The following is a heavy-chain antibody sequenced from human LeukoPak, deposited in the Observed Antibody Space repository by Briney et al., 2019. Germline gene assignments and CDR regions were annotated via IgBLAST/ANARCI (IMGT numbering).Heavy chain of an antibody. Sequence: SQTLFLTCNVSGGFISSGPYYWSLIRQHPGKGLEWLGYIHISGTTYYSTSLNSRLTISLDTSKNQFSLRLNSMTAADTAVFYCARISHTRAGAVVNWGQGIRVTVSS. J-gene: IGHJ4*02. CDR3: ARISHTRAGAVVN. CDR1: GGFISSGPYY. V-gene: IGHV4-31*03. CDR2: IHISGTT. D-gene: IGHD3-3*02.